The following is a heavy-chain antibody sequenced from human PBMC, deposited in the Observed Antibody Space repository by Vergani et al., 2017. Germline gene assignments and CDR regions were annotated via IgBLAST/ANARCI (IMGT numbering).Heavy chain of an antibody. V-gene: IGHV4-39*02. CDR1: GGSISSSSYY. D-gene: IGHD6-19*01. Sequence: QLQLQESGPGLVKPSETLSLTCTVSGGSISSSSYYWGWIRQPPGKGLEWIGSIYYSGSTYYNPSLKSRVTISVDTSKNQFSLKLSSVTAADTAVYHCARETRNRGEAVAGTRDAFDIWGQGTMVTVSS. J-gene: IGHJ3*02. CDR2: IYYSGST. CDR3: ARETRNRGEAVAGTRDAFDI.